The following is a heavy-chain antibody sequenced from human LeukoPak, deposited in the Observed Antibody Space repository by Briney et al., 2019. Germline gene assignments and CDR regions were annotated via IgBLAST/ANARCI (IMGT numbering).Heavy chain of an antibody. CDR3: ARENGPHYYDGSAYYLY. V-gene: IGHV1-46*01. CDR1: GYTFTSYS. Sequence: ASVKVSCKASGYTFTSYSLHWVRQAPGQGLEWMGMTNPSGGRTIYAQKFQGRITMTSDLSTSTVYMQLSSLGSEDTALYFCARENGPHYYDGSAYYLYWGQGTLVAVSS. J-gene: IGHJ4*02. D-gene: IGHD3-22*01. CDR2: TNPSGGRT.